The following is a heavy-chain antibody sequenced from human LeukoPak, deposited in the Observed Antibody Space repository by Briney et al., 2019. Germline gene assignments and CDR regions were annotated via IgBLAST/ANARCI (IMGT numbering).Heavy chain of an antibody. J-gene: IGHJ4*02. Sequence: SQTLSLTCAISGDSVSSNNGAWNWIRQSPSRGLEWLGRTYYRSKWYNDYAESLISRITISPVTSKNQFSLQLYSVTPEDTAVYYCARDVGTTGWHTFDYWGQGTTVTVSS. CDR3: ARDVGTTGWHTFDY. V-gene: IGHV6-1*01. D-gene: IGHD3-9*01. CDR2: TYYRSKWYN. CDR1: GDSVSSNNGA.